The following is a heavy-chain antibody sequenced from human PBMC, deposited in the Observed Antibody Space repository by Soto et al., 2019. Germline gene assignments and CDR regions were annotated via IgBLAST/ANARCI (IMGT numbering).Heavy chain of an antibody. D-gene: IGHD6-25*01. V-gene: IGHV3-64*01. Sequence: EAQLVESGGGLVQPGGSLRLSCAASGFTFSNYEMHWVRQAPGKGLDYVSGISNHGAHTDYATSVKGRFTISRDNSENTLYLQMGSRRAEDMALYYCARRGYGSGGPNVYMDVWGKGTTGTV. CDR3: ARRGYGSGGPNVYMDV. CDR2: ISNHGAHT. J-gene: IGHJ6*03. CDR1: GFTFSNYE.